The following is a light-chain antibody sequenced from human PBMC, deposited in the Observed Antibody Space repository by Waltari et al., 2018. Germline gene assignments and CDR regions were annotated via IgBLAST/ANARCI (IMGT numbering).Light chain of an antibody. J-gene: IGLJ2*01. Sequence: SYVLTQPPSVSVAPGKTARITCGGNNIGSKSVNWYQQKPGQAPVLVVYDDSDLPSGIPERFSGSNSGNTATLTISRVEAGDEADYYCQVWDTSSNLHVVFGGGAKLTVL. CDR1: NIGSKS. CDR3: QVWDTSSNLHVV. CDR2: DDS. V-gene: IGLV3-21*03.